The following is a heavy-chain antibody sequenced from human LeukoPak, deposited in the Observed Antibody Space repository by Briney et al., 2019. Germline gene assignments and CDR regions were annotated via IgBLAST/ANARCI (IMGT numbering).Heavy chain of an antibody. CDR2: IKSKTDGGTT. D-gene: IGHD6-13*01. J-gene: IGHJ6*03. CDR3: TTYSSSWVGEYYTDV. CDR1: GFTFSNAW. Sequence: GGSLRLSCAASGFTFSNAWMSWVRQAPGKGLEWVGRIKSKTDGGTTDYAAPVKGGFTISRDDSKNTLYLQMNSLKTEDTAVYYCTTYSSSWVGEYYTDVWGKGTTVTISS. V-gene: IGHV3-15*01.